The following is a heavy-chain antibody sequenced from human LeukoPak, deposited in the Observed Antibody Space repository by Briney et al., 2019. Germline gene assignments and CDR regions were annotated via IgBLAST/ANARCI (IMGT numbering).Heavy chain of an antibody. Sequence: ASVKVSCKASGYIFINYYMHWVRQAPGQGLEWMGIINPSGGSTRYAQKFQGRVTMTRDTSTSTVYMELSSLRSEDTAVYYCARSYSGSYYAESGVDYWGQGTLVTVSS. CDR2: INPSGGST. CDR1: GYIFINYY. CDR3: ARSYSGSYYAESGVDY. V-gene: IGHV1-46*01. D-gene: IGHD1-26*01. J-gene: IGHJ4*02.